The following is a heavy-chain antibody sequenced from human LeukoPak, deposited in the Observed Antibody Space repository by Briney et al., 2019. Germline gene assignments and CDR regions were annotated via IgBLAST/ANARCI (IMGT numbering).Heavy chain of an antibody. D-gene: IGHD3-9*01. CDR3: ARGRGYDILTGYYNSLTYNWFDP. J-gene: IGHJ5*02. CDR1: GGSINSSNW. CDR2: IYHSGST. V-gene: IGHV4-4*02. Sequence: SETLSLTCAVSGGSINSSNWWSWVRQPPGKGLEWIGEIYHSGSTNYNPSLKSRVTISVDKSKNQFSLKLSSVTAADTAVYYCARGRGYDILTGYYNSLTYNWFDPWGQGTLVTVSS.